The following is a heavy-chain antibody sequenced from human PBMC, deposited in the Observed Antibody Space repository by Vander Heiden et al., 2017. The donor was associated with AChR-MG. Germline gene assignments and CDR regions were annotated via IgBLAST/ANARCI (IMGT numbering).Heavy chain of an antibody. V-gene: IGHV4-30-4*01. D-gene: IGHD6-13*01. CDR3: ARDITPSGSSWHPTIDY. J-gene: IGHJ4*02. Sequence: QVQLQKSGPGLVKPSQTLSLTCTVSGGSISSGDYYWSWIRQPPGKGLEWIGYIYYSGSTYYNPSLKSRVTISVDTSKNQFSLKLSSVTAADTAVYYCARDITPSGSSWHPTIDYWGQGTLVTVSS. CDR1: GGSISSGDYY. CDR2: IYYSGST.